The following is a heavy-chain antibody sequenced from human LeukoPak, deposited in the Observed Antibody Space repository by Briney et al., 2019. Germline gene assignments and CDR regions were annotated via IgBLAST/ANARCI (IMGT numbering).Heavy chain of an antibody. V-gene: IGHV4-59*01. D-gene: IGHD1-26*01. CDR3: ARTQSQSGTYRYYFGY. CDR1: GGSIGGDY. J-gene: IGHJ4*02. Sequence: PSETLSLTCTVSGGSIGGDYWTWIRQPPGGGLEWIGYIYYIRNTNYNPSLKSRVTMSLDPSKNQFSLKLNSVTAADTAVYYCARTQSQSGTYRYYFGYWGQGTLVTVSS. CDR2: IYYIRNT.